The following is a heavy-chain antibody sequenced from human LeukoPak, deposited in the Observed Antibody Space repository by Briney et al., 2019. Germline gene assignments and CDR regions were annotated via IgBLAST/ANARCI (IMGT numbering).Heavy chain of an antibody. Sequence: SETLSLTCTVSGYSISSGYYWGWIRPPPGKGLEWIGSIYHSGSTYYNPSLKSRVTISVDTSKNQFSLKLSSVTAADTAVYYCARGAHYYDSSGYGYWGQGTLVTVSS. J-gene: IGHJ4*02. CDR2: IYHSGST. V-gene: IGHV4-38-2*02. CDR3: ARGAHYYDSSGYGY. D-gene: IGHD3-22*01. CDR1: GYSISSGYY.